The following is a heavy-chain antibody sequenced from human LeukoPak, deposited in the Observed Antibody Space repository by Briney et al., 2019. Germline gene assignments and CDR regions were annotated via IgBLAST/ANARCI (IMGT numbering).Heavy chain of an antibody. CDR3: TRGHYDVLAASYKWTPDY. CDR1: GFTFNTFN. CDR2: ITSGGDYI. D-gene: IGHD3-9*01. Sequence: GGPLRLSCAASGFTFNTFNMNWVRQAPGKGLEWVSSITSGGDYIYYADSVKGRFTTSRDNAKNSLSLQLNSLRVEDTAVYYCTRGHYDVLAASYKWTPDYWGQGTLVTVSS. V-gene: IGHV3-21*01. J-gene: IGHJ4*02.